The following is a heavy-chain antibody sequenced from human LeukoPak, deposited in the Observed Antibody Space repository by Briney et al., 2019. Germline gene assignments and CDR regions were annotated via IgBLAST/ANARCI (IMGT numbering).Heavy chain of an antibody. J-gene: IGHJ6*03. CDR2: ISWNSFTI. CDR1: GFTFDDYA. D-gene: IGHD2-21*02. CDR3: ARGPPPLLPTRYYYMDV. V-gene: IGHV3-9*01. Sequence: GGCLRLSCAASGFTFDDYAMHWVRQAPGKGLEWVSGISWNSFTIGYADSVKGRFTISRDNSKNTLYLQMNSLRAEDTAVYYCARGPPPLLPTRYYYMDVWGKGTTVTISS.